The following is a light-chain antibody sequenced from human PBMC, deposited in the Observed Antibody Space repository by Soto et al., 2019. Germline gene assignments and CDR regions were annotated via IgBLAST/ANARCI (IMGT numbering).Light chain of an antibody. J-gene: IGKJ4*01. CDR3: QQYNSWPPLT. CDR2: GAY. CDR1: QNINNN. Sequence: EIVMTQSPATLSVSPGERATLFCRASQNINNNLAWYQQKPGQAPRLLIYGAYTRATGIPATFSGSGSGTEFTLTISSLQSEDFAVYYRQQYNSWPPLTFGGGTKVDIK. V-gene: IGKV3-15*01.